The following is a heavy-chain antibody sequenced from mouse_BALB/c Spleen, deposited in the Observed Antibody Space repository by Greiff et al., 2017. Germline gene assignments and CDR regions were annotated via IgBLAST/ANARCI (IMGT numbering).Heavy chain of an antibody. CDR2: ISSGSSTI. Sequence: EVNVVESGGGLVQPGGSRKLSCAASGFTFSSFGMHWVRQAPEKGLEWVAYISSGSSTIYYADTVKGRFTISRDNPKNTLFLQMTRLRSEDTAMYYCARSLITTVVGTLDYWGQGTTLTVSS. CDR1: GFTFSSFG. V-gene: IGHV5-17*02. J-gene: IGHJ2*01. D-gene: IGHD1-1*01. CDR3: ARSLITTVVGTLDY.